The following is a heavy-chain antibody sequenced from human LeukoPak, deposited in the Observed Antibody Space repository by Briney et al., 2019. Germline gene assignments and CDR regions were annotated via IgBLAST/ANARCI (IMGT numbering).Heavy chain of an antibody. CDR3: ASISGIYGFGTFDI. CDR1: GFTFSSYA. CDR2: ISYDGSNK. D-gene: IGHD1-26*01. V-gene: IGHV3-30-3*01. Sequence: PGGSLRLSCAASGFTFSSYAMHWVRQAPGKGLEWVAVISYDGSNKYYADSVKGRFTISRDNSKNTLYLQMNSLRAEDTAVYYCASISGIYGFGTFDIWGQGTMVTVSS. J-gene: IGHJ3*02.